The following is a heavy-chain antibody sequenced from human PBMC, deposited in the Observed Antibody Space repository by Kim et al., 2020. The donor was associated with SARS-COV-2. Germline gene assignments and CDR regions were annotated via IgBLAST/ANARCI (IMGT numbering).Heavy chain of an antibody. J-gene: IGHJ3*02. CDR1: GGSFSSYY. V-gene: IGHV4-59*01. D-gene: IGHD3-22*01. Sequence: SETLSLTCTVSGGSFSSYYWSWIRQPPGKGLEWIGYIYYSGSTNYNPSLKSRVTISVDTSKNQFSLKLSSVTAADTAVYYCARGGYYDSSGYYHNDGFDIWGQGTMVTVSS. CDR2: IYYSGST. CDR3: ARGGYYDSSGYYHNDGFDI.